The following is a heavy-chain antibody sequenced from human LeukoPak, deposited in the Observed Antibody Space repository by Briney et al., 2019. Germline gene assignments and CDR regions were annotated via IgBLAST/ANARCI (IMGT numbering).Heavy chain of an antibody. J-gene: IGHJ4*02. D-gene: IGHD2-15*01. CDR3: ARDSSLLGLFDY. Sequence: GGSLRLSCAASGFTVSSNYMSWVRQAPGKGLEWVSVIYSGGSTYYADSVKGRFTISRDNSKNTLYLQVNSLRAEDTAVYYCARDSSLLGLFDYWGQGTLVTVSS. CDR2: IYSGGST. V-gene: IGHV3-53*01. CDR1: GFTVSSNY.